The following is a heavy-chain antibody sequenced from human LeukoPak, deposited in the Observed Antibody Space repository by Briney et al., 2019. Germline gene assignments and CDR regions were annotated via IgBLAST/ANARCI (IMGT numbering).Heavy chain of an antibody. V-gene: IGHV5-51*01. D-gene: IGHD3-22*01. CDR3: ARPNITSYYDSRGYDAFDV. Sequence: GESLKISCKGSGYRFNAYWIAWVRQMPGKGLEWMGIIIPVDSHTRYSPSFQGQVTISADKSVRTAYLQWSSLKASDTAMYYCARPNITSYYDSRGYDAFDVWGQGTMVTV. CDR2: IIPVDSHT. J-gene: IGHJ3*01. CDR1: GYRFNAYW.